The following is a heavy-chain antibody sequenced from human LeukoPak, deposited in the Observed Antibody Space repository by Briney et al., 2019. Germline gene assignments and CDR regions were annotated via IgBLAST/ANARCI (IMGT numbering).Heavy chain of an antibody. Sequence: SETLSLTCAVYGGSFSGYYWSWIRQPPGKGLEWIGEINHSGSTNYNPSLKSRVTISVDTSKNQFSLKLSSVTAADTAVYYCARPGNGFYDSSACYLSWGQGTLVTVSS. V-gene: IGHV4-34*01. CDR3: ARPGNGFYDSSACYLS. CDR2: INHSGST. J-gene: IGHJ5*02. CDR1: GGSFSGYY. D-gene: IGHD3-22*01.